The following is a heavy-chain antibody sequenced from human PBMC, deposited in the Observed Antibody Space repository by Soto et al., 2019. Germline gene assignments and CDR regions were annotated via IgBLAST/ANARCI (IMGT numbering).Heavy chain of an antibody. CDR2: ISAYNGNT. CDR3: ATGYCSSTSCYAGLYGMDV. V-gene: IGHV1-18*01. J-gene: IGHJ6*02. Sequence: QVQLVQSGAEVKKPGASVKVSCKASGYTFTSYGISWVRQAPGQGLEWMGWISAYNGNTNYAQKLQGRVTMTTDTSTSTAYMELRSLRSDDTAVYYCATGYCSSTSCYAGLYGMDVWGQGTTVTVSS. D-gene: IGHD2-2*01. CDR1: GYTFTSYG.